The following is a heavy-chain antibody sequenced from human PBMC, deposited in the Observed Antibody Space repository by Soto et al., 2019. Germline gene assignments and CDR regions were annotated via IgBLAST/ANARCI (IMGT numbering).Heavy chain of an antibody. Sequence: ASVKVSCKASGYTFTSYAMHWVRQAPGQRPEWMGGINPIIGTAKYAQKFQGRVTITADESTSTAYMELSSLRSEDTAVYYCARGGYYDSSGYPPPYGRDVWGQGTTVTVSS. V-gene: IGHV1-69*13. D-gene: IGHD3-22*01. J-gene: IGHJ6*02. CDR3: ARGGYYDSSGYPPPYGRDV. CDR2: INPIIGTA. CDR1: GYTFTSYA.